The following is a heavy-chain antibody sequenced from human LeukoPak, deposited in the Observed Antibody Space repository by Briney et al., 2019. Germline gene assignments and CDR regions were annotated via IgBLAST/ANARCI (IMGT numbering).Heavy chain of an antibody. D-gene: IGHD3-22*01. V-gene: IGHV4-59*08. CDR2: IYYSGNT. CDR1: GGTISNYY. CDR3: ARQTYYYDSSDYYYGYFDL. Sequence: SETLSLTCTASGGTISNYYWSWIRQPPGKGLEWIGCIYYSGNTNYNPSLKSRVTISGDTSRKQFSLKLSSVTAADTAVYYCARQTYYYDSSDYYYGYFDLWGRGTLVTVSS. J-gene: IGHJ2*01.